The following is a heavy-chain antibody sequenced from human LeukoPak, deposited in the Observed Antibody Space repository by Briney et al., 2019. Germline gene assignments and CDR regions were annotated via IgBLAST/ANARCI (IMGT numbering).Heavy chain of an antibody. CDR1: GGSISSGSYY. CDR3: AKGDGIAAFY. Sequence: SQTLSLICTVSGGSISSGSYYWSWIRQPAGKGLEWIGRISTSGRTNYNPSLKSRVTISVDTSKNQFSLKLSSVTAAETAVYYCAKGDGIAAFYWGQGTLVTVSS. V-gene: IGHV4-61*02. D-gene: IGHD6-13*01. J-gene: IGHJ4*02. CDR2: ISTSGRT.